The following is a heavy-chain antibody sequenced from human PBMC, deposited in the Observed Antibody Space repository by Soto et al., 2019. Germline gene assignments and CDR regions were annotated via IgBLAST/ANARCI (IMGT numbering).Heavy chain of an antibody. Sequence: SLRLSCAASGFTFSSYWMSWVRQAPGKGLEWVANIKQDGSDTYYVDSVKGRFTISRDNAKNSLYLQMNSLRAEDTAVYYCAREVAGIAAQNDYWGQGTLVTGSS. V-gene: IGHV3-7*01. J-gene: IGHJ4*02. CDR3: AREVAGIAAQNDY. CDR1: GFTFSSYW. D-gene: IGHD6-13*01. CDR2: IKQDGSDT.